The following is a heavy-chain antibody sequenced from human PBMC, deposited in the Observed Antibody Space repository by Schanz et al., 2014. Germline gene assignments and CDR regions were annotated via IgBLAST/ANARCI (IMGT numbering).Heavy chain of an antibody. J-gene: IGHJ1*01. CDR1: GYTFTSYG. CDR2: ISDYNADT. Sequence: QVQLVQSGAEVKKPGASVKVSCKASGYTFTSYGISWVRQAPGQGPEWMGWISDYNADTKYAQKVQGRVTMTTDTSTSTAYIELRSLISDDTAVYSCAGATYSSSWYGGSEYFQHWGQGTLVTVSS. V-gene: IGHV1-18*04. D-gene: IGHD6-13*01. CDR3: AGATYSSSWYGGSEYFQH.